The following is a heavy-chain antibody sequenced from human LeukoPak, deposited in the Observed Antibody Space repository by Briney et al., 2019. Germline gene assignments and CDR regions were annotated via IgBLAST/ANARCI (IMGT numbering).Heavy chain of an antibody. CDR1: GFTFSDYY. V-gene: IGHV3-11*01. D-gene: IGHD6-19*01. J-gene: IGHJ3*02. CDR3: AKDRLQWLGAFDI. CDR2: ISSSGSTI. Sequence: GGSLRLSCAASGFTFSDYYMSWIRQAPGKGLEWVSYISSSGSTIYYADSVKGRFTISRDNSKNTLYLQMNSLRAEDTAVYYCAKDRLQWLGAFDIWGQGTMVTVSS.